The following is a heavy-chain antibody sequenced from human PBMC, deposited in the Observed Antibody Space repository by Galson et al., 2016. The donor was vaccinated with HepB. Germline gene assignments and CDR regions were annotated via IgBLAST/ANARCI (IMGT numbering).Heavy chain of an antibody. V-gene: IGHV3-30*03. Sequence: SLRLSCAASGFTFSAYGMHWVRQAPGKGLEWVAVISYDGSNRYYADSVKGRFTISSDNSKNTLYLQMNSLRAEDTAVYYCAANTAMVSYGMDVWGQGTTVTVSS. CDR2: ISYDGSNR. D-gene: IGHD5-18*01. CDR1: GFTFSAYG. CDR3: AANTAMVSYGMDV. J-gene: IGHJ6*02.